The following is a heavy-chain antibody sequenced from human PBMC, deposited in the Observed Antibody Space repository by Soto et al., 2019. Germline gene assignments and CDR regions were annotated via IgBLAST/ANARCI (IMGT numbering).Heavy chain of an antibody. CDR2: IKQDGSEK. Sequence: GGSLRLSRAASGFTFSSYWMSWVRQAPGKGLEWVANIKQDGSEKYYVDSVKGRFTISRDNAKNSLYLQMNSLRAEDTAVYYCARAGGSGSYYKGSFYYYYYMDVWGKGATVTVSS. V-gene: IGHV3-7*01. J-gene: IGHJ6*03. CDR1: GFTFSSYW. D-gene: IGHD3-10*01. CDR3: ARAGGSGSYYKGSFYYYYYMDV.